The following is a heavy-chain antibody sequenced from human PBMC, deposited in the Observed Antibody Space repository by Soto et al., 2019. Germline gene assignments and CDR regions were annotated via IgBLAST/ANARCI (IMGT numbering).Heavy chain of an antibody. CDR3: ARDLGTYYDSSGYYYENDAFDI. D-gene: IGHD3-22*01. V-gene: IGHV3-30-3*01. CDR1: GFTFSSYA. Sequence: QVQLVESGGGVVQPGRSLRLSCAASGFTFSSYAMHWVRQAPGKGLEWVAVISYDGSNKYYADSVKGRFTISRDNSKNTLYLQMNSLRAEDTAVYYCARDLGTYYDSSGYYYENDAFDIWGQGTMVTVSS. J-gene: IGHJ3*02. CDR2: ISYDGSNK.